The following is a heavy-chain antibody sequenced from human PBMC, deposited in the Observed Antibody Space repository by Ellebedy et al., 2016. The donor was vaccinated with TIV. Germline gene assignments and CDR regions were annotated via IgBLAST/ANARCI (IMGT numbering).Heavy chain of an antibody. V-gene: IGHV4-34*01. CDR3: ARRTYSSSPHPAFDI. J-gene: IGHJ3*02. Sequence: MPSETLSLTCAVYGGSFSGYYWSWIRQPPGKGLEWIGEINHSGSTNYNPSLKSRVTISVDTSKNQFSLKLSSVTAADTAVYYCARRTYSSSPHPAFDIWGQGTMVTVSS. D-gene: IGHD6-6*01. CDR1: GGSFSGYY. CDR2: INHSGST.